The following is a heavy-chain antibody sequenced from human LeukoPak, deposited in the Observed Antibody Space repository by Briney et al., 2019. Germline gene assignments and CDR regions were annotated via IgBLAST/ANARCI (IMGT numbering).Heavy chain of an antibody. J-gene: IGHJ4*02. CDR1: GFTFKNVW. CDR3: TTGIDDEGGY. D-gene: IGHD3-3*02. Sequence: GGSLRLSCVASGFTFKNVWMNWVRQPPGRGLEWVGRIKTKSEGETIDYAASVEGRFIVSRDDSKNSFHLLMKSLKDEDTGIYYCTTGIDDEGGYWGQGTLVTVST. V-gene: IGHV3-15*07. CDR2: IKTKSEGETI.